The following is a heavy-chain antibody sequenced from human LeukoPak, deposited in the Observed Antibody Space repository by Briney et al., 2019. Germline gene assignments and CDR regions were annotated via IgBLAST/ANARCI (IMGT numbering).Heavy chain of an antibody. J-gene: IGHJ6*03. V-gene: IGHV1-18*01. CDR2: VSAYNGNT. CDR1: GYDFISYG. D-gene: IGHD4-17*01. Sequence: ASVKVSCKASGYDFISYGVNWVRQAPGQGLEWMGWVSAYNGNTNYAQKLQGRVAMTTDTSTSTAYMELRSLRSDDTAVYYCATAPATVTTGYYYMDVWGKGTTVTVSS. CDR3: ATAPATVTTGYYYMDV.